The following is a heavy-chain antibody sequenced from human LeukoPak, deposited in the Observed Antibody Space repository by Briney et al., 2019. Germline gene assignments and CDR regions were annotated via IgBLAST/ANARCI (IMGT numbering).Heavy chain of an antibody. Sequence: LRLSCAASGFTFSSYAMSWIRQHPGKGLEWIGYIYYSGSTYYNPSLKSRVTISVDTSKNQFSLKLSSVTAADTAVYYCARWEPYGDYPGWGQGTLVTVSS. V-gene: IGHV4-31*02. CDR3: ARWEPYGDYPG. J-gene: IGHJ4*02. CDR2: IYYSGST. D-gene: IGHD4-17*01. CDR1: GFTFSSYA.